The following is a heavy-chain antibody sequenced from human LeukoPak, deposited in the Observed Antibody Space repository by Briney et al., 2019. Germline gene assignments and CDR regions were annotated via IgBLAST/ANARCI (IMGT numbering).Heavy chain of an antibody. D-gene: IGHD2/OR15-2a*01. CDR2: MSSKGSKK. V-gene: IGHV3-30*04. CDR1: GFTFNGYS. Sequence: GGSLRLSCAASGFTFNGYSMHWVRQAPGNGLEWVAVMSSKGSKKYYADSMKGRFTISRDNSKNTLYLQMDSLRAEDTAVYYCVRDKYCNWGQGTLVTVSS. J-gene: IGHJ4*02. CDR3: VRDKYCN.